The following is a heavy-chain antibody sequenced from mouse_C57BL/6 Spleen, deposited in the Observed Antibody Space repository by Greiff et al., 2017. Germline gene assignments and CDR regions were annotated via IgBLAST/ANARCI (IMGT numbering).Heavy chain of an antibody. Sequence: QVQLKQPGAELVKPGASVKMSCKASGYTFTSYWITWVKQRPGQGLEWIGDIYPGSGSTNYNEKFKIKATLTVDTSSSTAYMQLSSLTSEDSAVYYCARGITTVVATGAMDYWGQGTSVTVSS. CDR3: ARGITTVVATGAMDY. CDR1: GYTFTSYW. D-gene: IGHD1-1*01. V-gene: IGHV1-55*01. CDR2: IYPGSGST. J-gene: IGHJ4*01.